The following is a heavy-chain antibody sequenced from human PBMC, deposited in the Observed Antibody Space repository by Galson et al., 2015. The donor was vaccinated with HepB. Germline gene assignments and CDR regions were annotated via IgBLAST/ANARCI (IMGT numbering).Heavy chain of an antibody. CDR1: GFTFSDYY. CDR3: ARDLAYGDYDYYYYYMDV. D-gene: IGHD4-17*01. V-gene: IGHV3-11*01. Sequence: SLRLSCAASGFTFSDYYMSWIRQAPGKGLEWLSHISTSGNTIYYADSVKGRFTISRDNAKNSVHLQMNSLRAEDTAVYYCARDLAYGDYDYYYYYMDVWGKGTTVTVSS. CDR2: ISTSGNTI. J-gene: IGHJ6*03.